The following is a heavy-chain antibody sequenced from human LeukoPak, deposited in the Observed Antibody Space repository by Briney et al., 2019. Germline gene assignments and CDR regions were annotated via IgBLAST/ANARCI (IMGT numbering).Heavy chain of an antibody. CDR2: ISPSGGGT. Sequence: ASVKVSCKASGYSFTNYYIHWVRQAPGQGLEWMGLISPSGGGTTYAQNFQGRVTVTRATSTSTVYMELSSLRSEDTAVYYCARELYDFWSGYCFDYWGQGTLVTVSS. CDR1: GYSFTNYY. CDR3: ARELYDFWSGYCFDY. V-gene: IGHV1-46*01. J-gene: IGHJ4*02. D-gene: IGHD3-3*01.